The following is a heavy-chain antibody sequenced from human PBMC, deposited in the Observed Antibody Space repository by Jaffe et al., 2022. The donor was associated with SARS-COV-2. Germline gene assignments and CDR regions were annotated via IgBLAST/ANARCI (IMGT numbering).Heavy chain of an antibody. CDR2: INPSGGST. D-gene: IGHD6-13*01. J-gene: IGHJ6*02. CDR3: ASSGYSSSWYLSGWYLSDYGMDV. Sequence: QVQLVQSGAEVKKPGASVKVSCKASGYTFTSYYMHWVRQAPGQGLEWMGIINPSGGSTSYAQKFQGRVTMTRDTSTSTVYMELSSLRSEDTAVYYCASSGYSSSWYLSGWYLSDYGMDVWGQGTTVTVSS. CDR1: GYTFTSYY. V-gene: IGHV1-46*01.